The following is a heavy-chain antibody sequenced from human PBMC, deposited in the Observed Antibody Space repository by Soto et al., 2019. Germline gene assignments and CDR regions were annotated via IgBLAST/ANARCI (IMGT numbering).Heavy chain of an antibody. J-gene: IGHJ4*02. CDR1: GGSITSSSYY. CDR3: AREGGRYCSGGSCQVDY. CDR2: IYYSGNT. Sequence: QLQLQESGPGLVKPSETLSLTCTVSGGSITSSSYYWGWIRQPPGKGLGWIGSIYYSGNTYYTPSLRSRVTISVATSKNQFSLRLSSVTAADTAVYYCAREGGRYCSGGSCQVDYWGQGTLVTVSS. D-gene: IGHD2-15*01. V-gene: IGHV4-39*02.